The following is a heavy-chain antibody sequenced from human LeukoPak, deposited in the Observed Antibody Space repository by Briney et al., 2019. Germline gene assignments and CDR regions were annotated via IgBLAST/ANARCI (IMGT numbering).Heavy chain of an antibody. CDR1: GGSFSGYY. CDR3: AGLGIAVAGKGLRFDP. CDR2: INHSGST. Sequence: PSETLSLTCAVYGGSFSGYYWSWIRQPPGKGLEWIGEINHSGSTNYNPSLKSRVTISVDTSKNQFSLKLSSVTAADTAVYYCAGLGIAVAGKGLRFDPWGQGTLVTVSS. D-gene: IGHD6-19*01. J-gene: IGHJ5*02. V-gene: IGHV4-34*01.